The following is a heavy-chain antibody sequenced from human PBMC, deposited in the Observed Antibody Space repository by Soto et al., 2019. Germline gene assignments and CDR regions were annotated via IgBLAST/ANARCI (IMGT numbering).Heavy chain of an antibody. J-gene: IGHJ5*01. CDR1: GGSMNNYY. CDR2: IYTSGST. V-gene: IGHV4-4*07. CDR3: ARGRQDFDP. Sequence: PSETLSLTCTVSGGSMNNYYWSWIRQPAGKGLEWIGHIYTSGSTSYNPSLRSRVTMSVDTSKNQFSLTLKSVTAADTAIYYCARGRQDFDPWGQGTLVTVSS.